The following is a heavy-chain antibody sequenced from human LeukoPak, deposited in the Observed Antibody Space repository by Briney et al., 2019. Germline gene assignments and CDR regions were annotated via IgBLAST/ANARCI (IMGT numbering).Heavy chain of an antibody. CDR2: IYYSGST. Sequence: SETLSLTCTVSGGSISSSSYYWGWIRQPPGKGLEWIGSIYYSGSTYYNPSLKSRVTISVDASKNQFSLKLSSVTAADTAVYYCAREGRDGYNRYYFDYWGQGTLVTVSS. V-gene: IGHV4-39*07. J-gene: IGHJ4*02. D-gene: IGHD5-24*01. CDR1: GGSISSSSYY. CDR3: AREGRDGYNRYYFDY.